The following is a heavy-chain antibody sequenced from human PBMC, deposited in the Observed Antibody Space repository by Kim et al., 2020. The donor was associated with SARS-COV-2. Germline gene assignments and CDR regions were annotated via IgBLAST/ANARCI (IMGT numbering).Heavy chain of an antibody. CDR1: GFTFSSYG. D-gene: IGHD3-3*01. CDR2: IWYDGSNK. CDR3: ARRGVGPRGGGITIFGVVMGSPKNYYYYYGMDV. Sequence: GGSLRLSCAASGFTFSSYGMHWVRQAPGKGLERVAVIWYDGSNKYYADSAKGRFTIFRVNSKNTLYLQMNSLRAEDTAVYYCARRGVGPRGGGITIFGVVMGSPKNYYYYYGMDVWGQGTTVTVSS. J-gene: IGHJ6*02. V-gene: IGHV3-33*01.